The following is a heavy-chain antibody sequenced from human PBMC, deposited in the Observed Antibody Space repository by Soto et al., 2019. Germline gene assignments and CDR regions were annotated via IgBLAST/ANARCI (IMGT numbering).Heavy chain of an antibody. CDR1: GFTFSNAW. V-gene: IGHV3-15*01. J-gene: IGHJ6*02. D-gene: IGHD4-4*01. CDR2: IKSKTDGGTT. Sequence: GGSLRLSCAASGFTFSNAWMSWVRQAPGKGLEWVGRIKSKTDGGTTDYAAPVKGRFTISRDDSKNTLYLQMNSLRTEDTAVYYCTSSYSTGGMDVWGQGTTVTVSS. CDR3: TSSYSTGGMDV.